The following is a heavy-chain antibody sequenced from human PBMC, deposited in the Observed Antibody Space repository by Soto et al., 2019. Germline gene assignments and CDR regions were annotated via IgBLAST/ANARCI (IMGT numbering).Heavy chain of an antibody. J-gene: IGHJ4*02. CDR2: LSGSGGTT. CDR1: GFTFSTDA. CDR3: AKQRAGYGSGSDTYYFDF. Sequence: EVQLLESGGGLVQTGGSLRLSCSTSGFTFSTDAMNWVRQAPGKGLEWVSALSGSGGTTYYADSVRGRFTISRDNSKNTLFLQMNSLRAEDTALYYCAKQRAGYGSGSDTYYFDFWGQGTPVTVSS. D-gene: IGHD3-10*01. V-gene: IGHV3-23*01.